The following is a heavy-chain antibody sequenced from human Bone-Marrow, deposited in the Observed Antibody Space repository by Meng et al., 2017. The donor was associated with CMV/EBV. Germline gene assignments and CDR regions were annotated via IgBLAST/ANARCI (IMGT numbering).Heavy chain of an antibody. V-gene: IGHV3-23*01. CDR1: GFTFSSYA. D-gene: IGHD3-3*01. Sequence: GESLKISCAASGFTFSSYAMSWVRQAPGKGLEWVSAISGSGGSTYYADSVKGRFTISRDNAKNTLYLQMNSLRAEDTAVYYCARDKVRYYDFWSGYGGMDVWGQGTTVTVSS. J-gene: IGHJ6*02. CDR3: ARDKVRYYDFWSGYGGMDV. CDR2: ISGSGGST.